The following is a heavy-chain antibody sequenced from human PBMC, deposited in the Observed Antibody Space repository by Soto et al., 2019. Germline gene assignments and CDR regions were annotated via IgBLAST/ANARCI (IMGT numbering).Heavy chain of an antibody. Sequence: SETLSLTCTVSGGSISSYYWTWIRQPPGKGLEWIGYIYYSGSTNYNPSLKTRVTISLDTSKNQFSLKLTSVTAADTAVYYCAKGPSGDGYNPYYYYGLDVWGQGTTVTVSS. CDR1: GGSISSYY. CDR3: AKGPSGDGYNPYYYYGLDV. D-gene: IGHD5-12*01. J-gene: IGHJ6*02. V-gene: IGHV4-59*01. CDR2: IYYSGST.